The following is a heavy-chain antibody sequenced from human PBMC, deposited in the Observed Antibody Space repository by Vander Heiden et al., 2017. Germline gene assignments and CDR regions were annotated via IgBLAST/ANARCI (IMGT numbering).Heavy chain of an antibody. D-gene: IGHD5-18*01. CDR2: ISYDGSNK. Sequence: QVQLGGSGGGVVQPGWSLRLSLAASRFTFGRYAMHWVRQAPGKGLEWVAVISYDGSNKYYADSVKGRFTISRDNSKNTLYLQMNSLRAEDTAVYYCARDYGYSYGYGFDYWGQGTLVTVSS. CDR3: ARDYGYSYGYGFDY. V-gene: IGHV3-30*04. J-gene: IGHJ4*02. CDR1: RFTFGRYA.